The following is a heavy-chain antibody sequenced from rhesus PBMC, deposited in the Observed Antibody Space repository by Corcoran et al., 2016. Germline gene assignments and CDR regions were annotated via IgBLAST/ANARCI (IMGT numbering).Heavy chain of an antibody. D-gene: IGHD3-3*01. Sequence: EVRLVEAGAGLVQRGGSLRLSCAASGFTFSNSWMSWVRQATGKGREWVARIKRKGDGDTADYAASVKGSFTISRDDSKNTLYLQINILKTEDTAVYYCTTEGIWTGWGAFDFWGQGLRVTVSS. CDR3: TTEGIWTGWGAFDF. V-gene: IGHV3-30*02. CDR1: GFTFSNSW. CDR2: IKRKGDGDTA. J-gene: IGHJ3*01.